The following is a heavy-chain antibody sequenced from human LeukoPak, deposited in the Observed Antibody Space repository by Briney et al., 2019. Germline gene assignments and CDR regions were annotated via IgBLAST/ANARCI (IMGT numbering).Heavy chain of an antibody. D-gene: IGHD2-15*01. CDR3: ARVGCSGGSCYDNYYYYYGMDV. V-gene: IGHV3-64*01. CDR1: GFTFSSYA. CDR2: ISSDGGST. Sequence: GGSLRLSCAASGFTFSSYAMHWVRQAPGKGLEYVSAISSDGGSTYYANSVKGRFTISRDNSKNTLYLQMGSLRAEDMAVYYCARVGCSGGSCYDNYYYYYGMDVWGQGTTVTVSS. J-gene: IGHJ6*02.